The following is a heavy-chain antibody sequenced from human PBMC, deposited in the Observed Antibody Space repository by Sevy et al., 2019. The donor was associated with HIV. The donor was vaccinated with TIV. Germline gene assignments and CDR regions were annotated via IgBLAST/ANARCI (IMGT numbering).Heavy chain of an antibody. Sequence: SETLSLTCTVSGGSISSYYGSWIRQPPGKGLEWIGYIYYSGSTNYNPSLKSRVTISVDTSKNQFSLKLSSVTAADTAVYYCARVGTADDFWDYYYMDVWGKGTTVTVSS. D-gene: IGHD3-3*01. CDR2: IYYSGST. CDR3: ARVGTADDFWDYYYMDV. J-gene: IGHJ6*03. CDR1: GGSISSYY. V-gene: IGHV4-59*01.